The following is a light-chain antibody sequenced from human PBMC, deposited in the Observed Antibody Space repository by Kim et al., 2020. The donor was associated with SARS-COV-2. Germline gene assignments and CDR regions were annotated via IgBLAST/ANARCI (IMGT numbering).Light chain of an antibody. CDR3: QVWDSSTAV. CDR2: RDT. V-gene: IGLV3-9*01. CDR1: NIGRKN. Sequence: SYELTQPLSASVALGQSARITCGGNNIGRKNVHWFQQKPGQAPVLVIYRDTDRPSGIPERFSGSNSGHTPTLTISRAQAGDEADYYCQVWDSSTAVFGGG. J-gene: IGLJ3*02.